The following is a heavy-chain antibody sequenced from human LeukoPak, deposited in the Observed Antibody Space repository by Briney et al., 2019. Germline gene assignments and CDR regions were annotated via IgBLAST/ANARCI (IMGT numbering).Heavy chain of an antibody. Sequence: LSLTCTVSGGSISSYYWSWIRQAPGKGLEWVSYISSSGSTIYYADSVKGRFTISRDNAKNSLYLQMNSLRAEDTAVYYCARVRRGDLDYWGQGTLVTVSS. V-gene: IGHV3-11*04. CDR2: ISSSGSTI. D-gene: IGHD2-21*02. CDR1: GGSISSYY. CDR3: ARVRRGDLDY. J-gene: IGHJ4*02.